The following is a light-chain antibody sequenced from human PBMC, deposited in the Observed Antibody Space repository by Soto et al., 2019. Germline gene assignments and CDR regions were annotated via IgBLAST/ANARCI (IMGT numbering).Light chain of an antibody. Sequence: QSVLTQPPSASGTPGQGVTISCSGSSSNIGSNIVNWYQQLPGTAPKVLIYSTNHRPSGVPDRFSGSKSGTSASLAISGLQSEDEADYYCAAWDDSLNGPVFGGGTKLTVL. CDR1: SSNIGSNI. CDR3: AAWDDSLNGPV. V-gene: IGLV1-44*01. J-gene: IGLJ3*02. CDR2: STN.